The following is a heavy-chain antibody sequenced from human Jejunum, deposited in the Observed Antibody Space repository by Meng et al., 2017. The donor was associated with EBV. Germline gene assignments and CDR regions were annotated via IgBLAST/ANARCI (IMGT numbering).Heavy chain of an antibody. J-gene: IGHJ5*02. CDR3: VPSSISYGFWFDT. CDR1: GFSLTTYGMG. CDR2: VYWDDDK. Sequence: QITFKESGPTQVKPTQTLPLTCTFSGFSLTTYGMGVGWVRQPPGKALEWLALVYWDDDKRYSPSLKSRLTITKDTSKNQVVLTMTHMDPVDTATYYCVPSSISYGFWFDTWGQGPLGTVAS. V-gene: IGHV2-5*02. D-gene: IGHD1-26*01.